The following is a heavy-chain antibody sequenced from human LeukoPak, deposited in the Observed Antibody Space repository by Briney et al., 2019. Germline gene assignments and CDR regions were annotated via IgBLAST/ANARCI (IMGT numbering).Heavy chain of an antibody. CDR3: ARPTSGWYAGGFDY. D-gene: IGHD6-19*01. J-gene: IGHJ4*02. CDR2: LSFSGLTT. Sequence: PGGSLRLSCAASGFTFINYAMNWVRQAPGKGLEWVSALSFSGLTTYYADSVRGRFTISRDNSKSTLYLQMNSLRAEDTALYYCARPTSGWYAGGFDYWGRGILVTVSS. CDR1: GFTFINYA. V-gene: IGHV3-23*01.